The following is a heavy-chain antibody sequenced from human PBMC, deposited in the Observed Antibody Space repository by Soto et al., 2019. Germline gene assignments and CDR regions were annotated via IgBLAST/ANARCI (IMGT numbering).Heavy chain of an antibody. J-gene: IGHJ4*02. V-gene: IGHV5-10-1*01. Sequence: GESLKISCKGSGYSFAGYWITWVRQKPGKGLEWMGRIDPSDSQTYYSPSFRGHVTISATKSITTVFLQWCSLRASDTAMYYCARQIYDSDTGPNFQYYFESWGQGTPFAVSS. D-gene: IGHD3-22*01. CDR2: IDPSDSQT. CDR1: GYSFAGYW. CDR3: ARQIYDSDTGPNFQYYFES.